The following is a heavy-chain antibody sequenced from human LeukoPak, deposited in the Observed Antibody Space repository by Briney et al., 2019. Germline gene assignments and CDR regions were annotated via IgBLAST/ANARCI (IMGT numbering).Heavy chain of an antibody. J-gene: IGHJ4*02. V-gene: IGHV4-31*03. CDR1: GGSISSGGYY. Sequence: PSQTLSLTCTVSGGSISSGGYYWSWIRQHPGKGLEWIGYIYYSGSTYYNPSLKSRVTISVDKSKNQFSLKLSSVTAADTAVYYCARGEDGDKTFDYWGQGTLVTVSS. D-gene: IGHD4-17*01. CDR2: IYYSGST. CDR3: ARGEDGDKTFDY.